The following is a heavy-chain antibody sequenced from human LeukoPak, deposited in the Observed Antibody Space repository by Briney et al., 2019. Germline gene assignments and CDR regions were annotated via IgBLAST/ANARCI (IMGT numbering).Heavy chain of an antibody. J-gene: IGHJ4*02. D-gene: IGHD2-2*01. CDR2: IYTSGST. CDR1: GGSISSGSYY. Sequence: SETLSLTCTVSGGSISSGSYYWSWIRQPAGKGLEWIGRIYTSGSTNYNPSLMSRVTISVDTSKNQFSLKLSSVTAADTAVYYCARGTHQSSTSSWGQGTLVTVSS. V-gene: IGHV4-61*02. CDR3: ARGTHQSSTSS.